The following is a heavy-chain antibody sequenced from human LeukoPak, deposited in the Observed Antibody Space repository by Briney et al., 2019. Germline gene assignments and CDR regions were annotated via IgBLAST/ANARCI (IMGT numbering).Heavy chain of an antibody. D-gene: IGHD3-22*01. J-gene: IGHJ3*02. CDR2: IGTAGDT. CDR1: GFTFSSYD. Sequence: GSLRLSCAASGFTFSSYDMHWVRQATGKGLEWVSAIGTAGDTYYPGSVKGRSTISRENAKNSLYLQMNSPRAEDTAVYYCARADYYDSSGYPGAFDIWGQGTMVTVSS. V-gene: IGHV3-13*01. CDR3: ARADYYDSSGYPGAFDI.